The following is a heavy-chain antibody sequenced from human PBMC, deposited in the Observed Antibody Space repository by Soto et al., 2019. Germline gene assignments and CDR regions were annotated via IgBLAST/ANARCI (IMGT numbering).Heavy chain of an antibody. CDR3: AKDRYCSGGSCYSEWAFDI. V-gene: IGHV3-23*01. D-gene: IGHD2-15*01. Sequence: GSPRTSRAAPGFTLCNNSLSWVPPAPGEGVGWVSAISGSGGSTYYADSVKGRFTISRDNSKNTLFLQMNSLRAEDTAVYYCAKDRYCSGGSCYSEWAFDIWGQGTTVTVSS. CDR1: GFTLCNNS. CDR2: ISGSGGST. J-gene: IGHJ3*02.